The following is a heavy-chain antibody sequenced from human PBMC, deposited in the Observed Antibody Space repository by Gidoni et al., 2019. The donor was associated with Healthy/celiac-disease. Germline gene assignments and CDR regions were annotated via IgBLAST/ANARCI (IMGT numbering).Heavy chain of an antibody. J-gene: IGHJ4*02. Sequence: EVQLVESGGGLVQPGGSLRRSCAASGFTFSSYWMSWIRQAPGKGLEWVANIKQDGSEKYYVDSVKGRFTISRDNAKNSLYLQMNSLRAEDTAVYYCAREGYYDILTGSDYWGQGTLVTVSS. CDR3: AREGYYDILTGSDY. V-gene: IGHV3-7*03. CDR1: GFTFSSYW. CDR2: IKQDGSEK. D-gene: IGHD3-9*01.